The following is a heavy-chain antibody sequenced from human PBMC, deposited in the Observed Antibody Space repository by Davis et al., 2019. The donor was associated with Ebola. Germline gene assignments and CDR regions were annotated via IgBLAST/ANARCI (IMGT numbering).Heavy chain of an antibody. CDR2: ISNSGSDT. V-gene: IGHV3-21*01. CDR1: GFIFRSYA. D-gene: IGHD4-17*01. CDR3: ARDGLRLSV. J-gene: IGHJ4*02. Sequence: GESLKISCAASGFIFRSYAMSWVRQDPAKGLEWVSGISNSGSDTYYADSVKGRFTISRDNAKNSLYLQMNSLRAEDTAVYYCARDGLRLSVWGQGTLVTVSS.